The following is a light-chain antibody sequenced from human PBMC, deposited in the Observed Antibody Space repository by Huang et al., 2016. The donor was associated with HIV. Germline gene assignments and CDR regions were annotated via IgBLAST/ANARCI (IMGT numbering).Light chain of an antibody. J-gene: IGKJ2*01. CDR2: ATS. CDR3: QQYGSSPVT. CDR1: QSLSNSH. Sequence: EIVLAQSPGTLSLSPGERVPLSCRASQSLSNSHLAWYQQKPGQAPRLHIYATSSRATGIPDRFSDSGSGTDFTLTISRLEPEDVAVYYCQQYGSSPVTFGQGTKLEIK. V-gene: IGKV3-20*01.